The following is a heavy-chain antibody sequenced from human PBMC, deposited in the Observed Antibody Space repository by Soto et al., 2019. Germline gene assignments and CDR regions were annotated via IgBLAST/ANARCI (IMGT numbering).Heavy chain of an antibody. J-gene: IGHJ4*02. CDR1: GFSVSNNY. CDR2: IYSDGTT. D-gene: IGHD1-1*01. Sequence: LVESGGGLVQAGESLRLSCAVSGFSVSNNYMTWVRQAPGKGLEWISVIYSDGTTYHADSVKGRFIVSRDNSQNTFYLQMNNLRVEDLAVYFCARDTHSRVRYDWWGQGTLVTVAS. CDR3: ARDTHSRVRYDW. V-gene: IGHV3-66*01.